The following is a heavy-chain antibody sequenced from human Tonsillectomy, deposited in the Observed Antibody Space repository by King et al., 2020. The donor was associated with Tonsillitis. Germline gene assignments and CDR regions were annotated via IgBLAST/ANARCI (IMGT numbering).Heavy chain of an antibody. CDR3: ARQWGYYGSGIYYFDY. V-gene: IGHV4-39*07. Sequence: QLQESGPGLVKPPETLSLTCTVSGGSISSSSYYWGWIRQPPGKGLEWIGSIYYSGSTYYNPSLKSRVTISVDTSKNQFSLKLSSVTAADTAVYYCARQWGYYGSGIYYFDYWGQGTLVTVSS. CDR2: IYYSGST. J-gene: IGHJ4*02. D-gene: IGHD3-10*01. CDR1: GGSISSSSYY.